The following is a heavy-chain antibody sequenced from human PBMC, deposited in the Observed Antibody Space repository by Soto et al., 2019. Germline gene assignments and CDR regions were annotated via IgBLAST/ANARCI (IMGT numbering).Heavy chain of an antibody. CDR3: TTDSYSTIIIVRFDY. D-gene: IGHD3-22*01. V-gene: IGHV3-15*07. CDR1: GFPFPNAW. CDR2: IKSTIDGGTT. J-gene: IGHJ4*01. Sequence: PGGSLRLSCAASGFPFPNAWMNWVRQAPGKGLEWVGRIKSTIDGGTTDYAEPVKGRFAISRDDSNNMVYLQMNSLKIEDTAVYYCTTDSYSTIIIVRFDYWGLGTLVTVSS.